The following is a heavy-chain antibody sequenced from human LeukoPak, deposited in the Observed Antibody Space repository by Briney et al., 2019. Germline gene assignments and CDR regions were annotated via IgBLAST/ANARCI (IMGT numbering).Heavy chain of an antibody. CDR1: GYTFTSYD. V-gene: IGHV1-8*02. J-gene: IGHJ4*02. CDR3: AREPADYYDSSGYYGY. D-gene: IGHD3-22*01. CDR2: MNPNSGNT. Sequence: GASVKVSCKASGYTFTSYDINWVRQATGQGLEWMGWMNPNSGNTGYAQKFQGRVTMTRNTSISTAYMELSSLRSEDTAVYYCAREPADYYDSSGYYGYWGQGTLVTVSS.